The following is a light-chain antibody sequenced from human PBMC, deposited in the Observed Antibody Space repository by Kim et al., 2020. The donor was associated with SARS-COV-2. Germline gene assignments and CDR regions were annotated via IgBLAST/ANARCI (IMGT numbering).Light chain of an antibody. CDR2: DAS. V-gene: IGKV1-8*01. Sequence: STGDRVTITCQASQGISNYLDWYQQKPGRAPKLLIYDASNLESGVPSRFSGSGSGTDFTFTISSLQPEDIATYYCQQYDSHPFTFGPGTKVDIK. CDR3: QQYDSHPFT. CDR1: QGISNY. J-gene: IGKJ3*01.